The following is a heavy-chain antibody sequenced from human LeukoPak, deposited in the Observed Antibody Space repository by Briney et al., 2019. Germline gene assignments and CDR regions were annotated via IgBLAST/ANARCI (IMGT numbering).Heavy chain of an antibody. D-gene: IGHD3-22*01. CDR2: ISSSGSTT. J-gene: IGHJ4*02. CDR3: AKELKYYDSSGYYYPGDY. V-gene: IGHV3-48*03. Sequence: GGSLRLSCAASGFTFSSYEMNWVRQAPGKGLEWVSYISSSGSTTYYADSVKGRFTISRDNSKNTLYLQMNSLRAEDTAVYYCAKELKYYDSSGYYYPGDYWGQGTLVTVSS. CDR1: GFTFSSYE.